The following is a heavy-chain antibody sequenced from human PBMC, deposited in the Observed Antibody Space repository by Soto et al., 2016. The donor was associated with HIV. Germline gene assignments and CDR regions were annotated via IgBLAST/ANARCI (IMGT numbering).Heavy chain of an antibody. CDR2: VSQSGSA. CDR3: ARYSGSSSFHY. D-gene: IGHD1-26*01. CDR1: GYSIRSGYS. V-gene: IGHV4-38-2*01. J-gene: IGHJ4*02. Sequence: QVQLQESGPGLVKTSETLSLTCSVSGYSIRSGYSWGWIRQSPEKGLEWIGSVSQSGSADYTPSLKSRVTISLDMSNNQFSLKLTSVSAADTAIYYCARYSGSSSFHYWGQGTLVTVSS.